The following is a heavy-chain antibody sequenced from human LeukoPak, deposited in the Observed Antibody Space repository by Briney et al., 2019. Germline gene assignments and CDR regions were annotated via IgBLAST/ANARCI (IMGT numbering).Heavy chain of an antibody. CDR2: ISTSNRYI. D-gene: IGHD4-11*01. CDR3: ARASLAVNDAFDI. J-gene: IGHJ3*02. V-gene: IGHV3-21*01. Sequence: PGGSLRLSCAASGFTFSPYSMNWVRQAPGKGLEWASSISTSNRYIDYADSVKGRFTISRDNANNSLHLQMNSLTAEDTAIYYCARASLAVNDAFDIWGQGTMVTVSS. CDR1: GFTFSPYS.